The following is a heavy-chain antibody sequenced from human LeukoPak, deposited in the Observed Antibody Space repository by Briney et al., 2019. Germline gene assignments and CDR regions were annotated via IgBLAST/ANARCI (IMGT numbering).Heavy chain of an antibody. Sequence: PSETLSLTCTVSGGSISSYYWSWIRQPPGKGLEWIGYIYYSGSTNYNPSLKSRVTISVDTSKNQFSLKLRSVTAADTAVYYCARSHSGYSSSWYVSHCDYWGQGTLVTVSS. CDR3: ARSHSGYSSSWYVSHCDY. CDR2: IYYSGST. J-gene: IGHJ4*02. CDR1: GGSISSYY. D-gene: IGHD6-13*01. V-gene: IGHV4-59*01.